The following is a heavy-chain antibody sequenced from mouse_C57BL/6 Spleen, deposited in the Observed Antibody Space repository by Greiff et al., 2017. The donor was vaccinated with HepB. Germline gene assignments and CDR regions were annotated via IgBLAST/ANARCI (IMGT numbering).Heavy chain of an antibody. J-gene: IGHJ1*03. D-gene: IGHD1-1*01. CDR1: GFTFSSYA. Sequence: DVHLVESGGGLVKPGGSLKLSCAASGFTFSSYAMSWVRQTPEKRLEWVATISDGGSYTYYPDNVKGRFTISRDNAKNNLYLQMSHLKSEDTAMYYCARDAYGSSRHWYFDVWGTGTTVTVSS. CDR3: ARDAYGSSRHWYFDV. V-gene: IGHV5-4*01. CDR2: ISDGGSYT.